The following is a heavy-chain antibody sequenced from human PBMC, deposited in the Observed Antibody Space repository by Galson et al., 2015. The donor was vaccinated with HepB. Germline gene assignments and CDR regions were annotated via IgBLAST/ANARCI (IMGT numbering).Heavy chain of an antibody. CDR3: AREGDYYDSSRGARGAFDI. CDR2: IYYSGST. D-gene: IGHD3-22*01. Sequence: ETLSLTCTVSGGSVSSGSYYWSWIRQPPGKGLEWIGYIYYSGSTNYNPSLKSRVTISVDTSKNQFSLKLSSVTAADTAVYYCAREGDYYDSSRGARGAFDIWGQGTMVTVSS. V-gene: IGHV4-61*01. J-gene: IGHJ3*02. CDR1: GGSVSSGSYY.